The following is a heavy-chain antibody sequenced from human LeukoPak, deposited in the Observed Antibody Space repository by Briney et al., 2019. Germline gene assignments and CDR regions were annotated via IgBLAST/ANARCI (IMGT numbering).Heavy chain of an antibody. J-gene: IGHJ4*02. CDR1: GFTVSSNY. Sequence: GGSLRLSCAASGFTVSSNYMSWVRQAPGKGLEWVSAIGVTSDSTYYADSVKGRFTISRDSSKSTLYLQMNSLGAEDAAIYYCARNSPVLTYWGQGTLVTVSS. CDR3: ARNSPVLTY. CDR2: IGVTSDST. V-gene: IGHV3-23*01. D-gene: IGHD2-8*01.